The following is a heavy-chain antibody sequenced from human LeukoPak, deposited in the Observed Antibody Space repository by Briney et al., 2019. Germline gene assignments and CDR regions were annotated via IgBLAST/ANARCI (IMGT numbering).Heavy chain of an antibody. CDR2: ITGGGSGI. Sequence: GASLRLSCAASGFTFSNYAMSWVRQAPGQGLEWVSAITGGGSGIYYADSMKSRFTISRDNSKNTLYLQINSLRAEDTAVYYCAKWGDYDVLTGYYVSDYWGQGTLVTVSS. J-gene: IGHJ4*02. CDR3: AKWGDYDVLTGYYVSDY. CDR1: GFTFSNYA. D-gene: IGHD3-9*01. V-gene: IGHV3-23*01.